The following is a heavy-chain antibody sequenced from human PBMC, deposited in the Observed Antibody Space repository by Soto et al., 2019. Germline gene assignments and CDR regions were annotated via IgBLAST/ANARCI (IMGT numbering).Heavy chain of an antibody. Sequence: VQLVESGGGGVQPGGSRRLSWAAFGFNTTNFALHWSPRAPGMGLEWLAIISYDGSDKYYPDSVKGRFVISRDNPKNPLYLEMNSLRPEDTAVYFCARRAWDSYYAIDVWGQGTTVTVFS. CDR1: GFNTTNFA. J-gene: IGHJ6*02. V-gene: IGHV3-30*09. D-gene: IGHD3-22*01. CDR2: ISYDGSDK. CDR3: ARRAWDSYYAIDV.